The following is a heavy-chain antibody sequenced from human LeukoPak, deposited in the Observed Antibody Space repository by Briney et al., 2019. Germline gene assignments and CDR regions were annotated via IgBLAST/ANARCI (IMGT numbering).Heavy chain of an antibody. CDR3: ARGGFYCGGDCYVDY. Sequence: SETLSLTCAVYGGSFSPYYWSWIRQPPGKGLEWIGEINHSGSTNYNPSLKSRVTISVDTSKNQFSLRLSSVTAADAAVYYCARGGFYCGGDCYVDYWGQGTLVTVSS. CDR2: INHSGST. CDR1: GGSFSPYY. J-gene: IGHJ4*02. V-gene: IGHV4-34*01. D-gene: IGHD2-21*02.